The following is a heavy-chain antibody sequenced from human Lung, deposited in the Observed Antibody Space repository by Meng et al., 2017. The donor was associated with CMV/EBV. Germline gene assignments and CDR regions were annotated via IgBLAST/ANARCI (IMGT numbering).Heavy chain of an antibody. V-gene: IGHV4-4*02. CDR2: IYHSGST. CDR3: ARVVTALWGYYFDY. CDR1: GGSISSSNW. Sequence: QGQLQAAGPGLVKPSGTLSLTWAVSGGSISSSNWWSWVRQPPGKGLEWIGEIYHSGSTNYNPSLKSRVTISVDKSKNQFSLKLSSVTAADTAVYYCARVVTALWGYYFDYWGQGTLVTVSS. D-gene: IGHD2-21*02. J-gene: IGHJ4*02.